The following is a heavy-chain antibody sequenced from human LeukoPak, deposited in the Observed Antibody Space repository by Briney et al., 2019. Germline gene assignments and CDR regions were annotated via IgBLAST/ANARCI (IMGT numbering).Heavy chain of an antibody. CDR1: GYTFTGYY. J-gene: IGHJ4*02. CDR3: ARVGYSYGFLGYYFDY. D-gene: IGHD5-18*01. CDR2: INPKSGGT. Sequence: ASVKVSCKASGYTFTGYYMHWVRQAPGQGLEWMGWINPKSGGTNYAQKFQGRVTMTRDTSINTAYMELSRLRSDDTAVYYCARVGYSYGFLGYYFDYWGQGTLVTVSS. V-gene: IGHV1-2*02.